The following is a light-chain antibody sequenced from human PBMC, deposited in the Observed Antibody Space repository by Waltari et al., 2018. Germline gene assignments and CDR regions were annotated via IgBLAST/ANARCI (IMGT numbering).Light chain of an antibody. Sequence: QSALTQPPSVSGSPGQSVTISCSGTSSEVGTYNRVSWYQQPPGTAPKLIIFDLSSRPSGVPDRFSGSKSGSTASLTISGLQAGDEGDYYCSSYTPSGTLVFGGGTKLTVL. CDR2: DLS. CDR1: SSEVGTYNR. CDR3: SSYTPSGTLV. V-gene: IGLV2-18*02. J-gene: IGLJ2*01.